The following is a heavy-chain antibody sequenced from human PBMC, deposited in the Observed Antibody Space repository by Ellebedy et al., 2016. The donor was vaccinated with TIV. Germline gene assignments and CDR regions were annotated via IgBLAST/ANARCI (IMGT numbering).Heavy chain of an antibody. CDR3: AKALLWFGVNYFDY. CDR2: IWYDGSNK. CDR1: GFTFSSYG. J-gene: IGHJ4*02. Sequence: GGSLRLSXAASGFTFSSYGMHWVRQAPGKGLEWVAVIWYDGSNKYYADSVKGRFTISRDNSKNTLYLQMNSLRAEDTAVYYCAKALLWFGVNYFDYWGQGTLVTVSS. D-gene: IGHD3-10*01. V-gene: IGHV3-33*06.